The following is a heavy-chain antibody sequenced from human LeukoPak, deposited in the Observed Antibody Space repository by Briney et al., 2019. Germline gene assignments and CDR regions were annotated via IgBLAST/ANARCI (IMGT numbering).Heavy chain of an antibody. V-gene: IGHV3-53*01. CDR2: IYSGGST. CDR3: ARGSYDILTGYNY. D-gene: IGHD3-9*01. CDR1: GFTVSSNY. Sequence: GSLRLSCAASGFTVSSNYMSWVRQAPGKGLEWVSVIYSGGSTYYADSVKGRLTISRDNSKNTLYLQMNSLRAEDTAVYYCARGSYDILTGYNYWGQGTLVTVSS. J-gene: IGHJ4*02.